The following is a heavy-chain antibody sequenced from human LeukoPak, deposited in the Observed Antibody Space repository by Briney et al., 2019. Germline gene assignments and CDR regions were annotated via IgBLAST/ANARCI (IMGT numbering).Heavy chain of an antibody. J-gene: IGHJ5*02. CDR1: GYSISSGYY. D-gene: IGHD3-22*01. CDR3: GYYDSSGRLSS. Sequence: SETLSLTCTVSGYSISSGYYWGWIRQPPGKGLEWIGSIYHSGSTYYNPSLKSRVTISVDTSKNQFSLKLSSVTAADTAVYFCGYYDSSGRLSSWGQGTLVAVSS. CDR2: IYHSGST. V-gene: IGHV4-38-2*02.